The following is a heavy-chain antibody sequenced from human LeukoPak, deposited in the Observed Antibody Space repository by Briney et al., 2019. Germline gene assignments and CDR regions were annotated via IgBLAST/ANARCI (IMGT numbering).Heavy chain of an antibody. CDR1: GSTFSSYD. V-gene: IGHV1-8*01. CDR3: ISDWLLFDS. D-gene: IGHD3-9*01. J-gene: IGHJ4*02. Sequence: ASVKVSCKASGSTFSSYDINWVRQATGQGLGWMGWMNPNSGNTGYAQKFQGRVTMTRDTSISTAYMELTSLRSEDTAVYYCISDWLLFDSWGQGTLVTVSS. CDR2: MNPNSGNT.